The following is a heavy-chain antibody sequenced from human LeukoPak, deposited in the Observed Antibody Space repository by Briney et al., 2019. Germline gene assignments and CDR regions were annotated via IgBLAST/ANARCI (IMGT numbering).Heavy chain of an antibody. V-gene: IGHV4-31*03. Sequence: SETLSLTCTVSGGSISSGGYYWRWIRQHPGKGLEWIGYIYYSGSTYYNPSLKSRVTISVDTSKNQFSLKLSSVTAADTAVYYCARLDIVFYGMDVWGQGTTVTVSS. CDR1: GGSISSGGYY. CDR3: ARLDIVFYGMDV. J-gene: IGHJ6*02. CDR2: IYYSGST. D-gene: IGHD5/OR15-5a*01.